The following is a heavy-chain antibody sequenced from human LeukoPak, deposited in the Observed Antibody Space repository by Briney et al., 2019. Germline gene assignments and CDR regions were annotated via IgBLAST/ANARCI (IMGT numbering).Heavy chain of an antibody. D-gene: IGHD2-15*01. V-gene: IGHV1-24*01. CDR1: GYTLSKLS. CDR2: FDRELGDA. CDR3: ATEKGLGYCSRINCQGDS. Sequence: ASVKVSCKVFGYTLSKLSIHWVRQAPGKGLEWIGGFDRELGDATFAQKFQGRVTLTEDTSTDAAFMDLSSLRSEDTAMYYCATEKGLGYCSRINCQGDSWGQGTLVTVSS. J-gene: IGHJ4*02.